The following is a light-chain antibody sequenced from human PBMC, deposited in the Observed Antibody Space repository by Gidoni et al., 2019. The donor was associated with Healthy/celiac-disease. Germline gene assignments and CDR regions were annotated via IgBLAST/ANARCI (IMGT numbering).Light chain of an antibody. Sequence: QSALTQPASVSGSPGQSITISCTGTSSDVGGYNYVSWYQQHPGIAPKLMIYDVSNRPSGVSDRFSGSKSDNTASLTISGLQAEDEADYYCSSYTSSRTVVFGGGTKLTVL. CDR1: SSDVGGYNY. CDR3: SSYTSSRTVV. J-gene: IGLJ2*01. V-gene: IGLV2-14*03. CDR2: DVS.